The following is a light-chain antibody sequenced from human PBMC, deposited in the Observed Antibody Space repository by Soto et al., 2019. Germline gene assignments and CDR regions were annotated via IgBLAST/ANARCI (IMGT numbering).Light chain of an antibody. Sequence: EIVLTQSPDTLSLSPGDRVTLSCRASQSISSSYLAWYQQKPGQAPRLLIYGASSRAAGIPDRFSGSGSGTDFTLTISRLEPEDSAVYYCQQYGRSHWTLGQGTKVDIK. CDR1: QSISSSY. V-gene: IGKV3-20*01. CDR3: QQYGRSHWT. CDR2: GAS. J-gene: IGKJ1*01.